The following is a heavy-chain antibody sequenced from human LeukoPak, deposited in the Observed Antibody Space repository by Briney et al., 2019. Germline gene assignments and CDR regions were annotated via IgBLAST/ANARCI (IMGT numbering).Heavy chain of an antibody. V-gene: IGHV4-34*01. CDR2: IDHRGST. Sequence: SETLSLTCALYGGSFSDHYWSWIRQPPGKGLEWIGEIDHRGSTHYNASLMSRVTMSIDTSNNHFSLKLRSVTAADTAVYYCARGRIGGNWFDPWGQGTLVTVSS. CDR3: ARGRIGGNWFDP. D-gene: IGHD2-15*01. CDR1: GGSFSDHY. J-gene: IGHJ5*02.